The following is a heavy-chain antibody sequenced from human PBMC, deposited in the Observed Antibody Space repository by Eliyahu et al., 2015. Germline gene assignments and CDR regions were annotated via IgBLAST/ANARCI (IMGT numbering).Heavy chain of an antibody. CDR3: ARFSSGYDYMI. Sequence: QVQLVQSGAEVKKPGASVKVSCQASGYTFTGHYIHWVRQAPGQGLEWMGCVNPNSGGTNYARKFQDRVTMTRDTSIYTAYLXVSSLTSDDTALYYCARFSSGYDYMIWGQGTLVTVSS. J-gene: IGHJ4*02. CDR2: VNPNSGGT. CDR1: GYTFTGHY. V-gene: IGHV1-2*02. D-gene: IGHD5-12*01.